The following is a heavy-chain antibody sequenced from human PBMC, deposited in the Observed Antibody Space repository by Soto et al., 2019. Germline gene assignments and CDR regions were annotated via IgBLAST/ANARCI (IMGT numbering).Heavy chain of an antibody. V-gene: IGHV4-30-2*01. J-gene: IGHJ5*02. CDR2: IYNGGNT. Sequence: PSETLSLTCAVSGGSISSGFYSWSWIRQPPGQGLEWIGYIYNGGNTYYNPSLMSRVTISVDRSQNHLSLKLTSVTAADTAVYYCARGSDGVWNWFDPWGQGTQVTVSS. CDR3: ARGSDGVWNWFDP. CDR1: GGSISSGFYS. D-gene: IGHD2-21*02.